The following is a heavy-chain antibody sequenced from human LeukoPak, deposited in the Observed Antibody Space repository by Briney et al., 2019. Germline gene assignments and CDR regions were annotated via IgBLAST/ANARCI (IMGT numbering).Heavy chain of an antibody. Sequence: GGSLRLSCKASGFTFTNAWMNWVRQAPGKGLEWVANIKQDGSEKYYVDSVKGRFTVSRDNGKSSLYLQMNSLRVEDTALYYCVRQFASWGQGTLVTVSS. CDR2: IKQDGSEK. J-gene: IGHJ4*02. V-gene: IGHV3-7*01. CDR3: VRQFAS. CDR1: GFTFTNAW.